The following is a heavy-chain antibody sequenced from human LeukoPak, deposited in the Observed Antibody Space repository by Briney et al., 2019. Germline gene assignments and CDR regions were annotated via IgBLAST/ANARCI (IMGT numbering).Heavy chain of an antibody. CDR2: IYYSGST. CDR1: GGSISSYY. J-gene: IGHJ5*02. CDR3: ARSHSSSSSMGS. V-gene: IGHV4-59*01. Sequence: SETLSLTCTVSGGSISSYYWSWIRQPPGKGLEWIGYIYYSGSTNYNPSLKSRVTISVDTSKNQFSLKLSSVTAADTAVYYCARSHSSSSSMGSWGQGTLVTVSS. D-gene: IGHD6-6*01.